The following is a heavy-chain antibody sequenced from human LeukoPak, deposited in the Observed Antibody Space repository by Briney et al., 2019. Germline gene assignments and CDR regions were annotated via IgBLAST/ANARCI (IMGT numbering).Heavy chain of an antibody. J-gene: IGHJ3*02. CDR1: GYSLSSGYY. CDR3: ARDEGYCSGGSCYRSAFDI. V-gene: IGHV4-38-2*02. Sequence: PSETLSLTCAVSGYSLSSGYYWGWIRQPPGKGREGIGSIYHSGSTYYNPSLKSRVTISVDTSKNQFSLKLSSVTAADTAVYYCARDEGYCSGGSCYRSAFDIWGQGTMVTVSS. CDR2: IYHSGST. D-gene: IGHD2-15*01.